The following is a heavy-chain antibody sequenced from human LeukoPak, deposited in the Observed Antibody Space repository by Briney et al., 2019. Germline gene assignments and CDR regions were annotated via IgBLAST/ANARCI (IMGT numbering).Heavy chain of an antibody. CDR1: GGSISSYY. V-gene: IGHV4-4*07. Sequence: PSETLFLTCTVPGGSISSYYWGWIRQPAGKGLEWVGRIYTSGSTNYNPSLKSRVTMSVDTSKNQFSLKLSSVTAADTAVYYCARAHSSGWYLDYYCGMDVWGQGTTVTVSS. J-gene: IGHJ6*02. CDR3: ARAHSSGWYLDYYCGMDV. D-gene: IGHD6-19*01. CDR2: IYTSGST.